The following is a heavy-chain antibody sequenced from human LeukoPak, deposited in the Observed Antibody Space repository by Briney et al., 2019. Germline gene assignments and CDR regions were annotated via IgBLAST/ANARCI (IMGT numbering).Heavy chain of an antibody. V-gene: IGHV3-33*08. Sequence: GGSLRLSCAASGFTFSSYAMSWVRQAPGKGLEWVAVIWYDGSNKYYADSVKGRFTISRDNSKNTPYLQMNSLRAEDTAVYYCARPAGIAVAGTDAFDIWGQGTMVTVSS. D-gene: IGHD6-19*01. J-gene: IGHJ3*02. CDR1: GFTFSSYA. CDR2: IWYDGSNK. CDR3: ARPAGIAVAGTDAFDI.